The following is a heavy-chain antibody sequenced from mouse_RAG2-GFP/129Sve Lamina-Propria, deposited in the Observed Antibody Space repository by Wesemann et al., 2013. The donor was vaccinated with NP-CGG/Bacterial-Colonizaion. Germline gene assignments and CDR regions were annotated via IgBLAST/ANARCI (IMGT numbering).Heavy chain of an antibody. J-gene: IGHJ1*03. D-gene: IGHD2-5*01. Sequence: LVQSGPELKKPGETVKISCKASGYTFTTYGMSWVKQAPGKGLKWMGWINTYSGVPTYADDFKGRFAFSLETSASTAYLQINNLKNEDTATYFCARDSNWYFDVWGTGTTVTVSS. CDR3: ARDSNWYFDV. CDR2: INTYSGVP. V-gene: IGHV9-3*01. CDR1: GYTFTTYG.